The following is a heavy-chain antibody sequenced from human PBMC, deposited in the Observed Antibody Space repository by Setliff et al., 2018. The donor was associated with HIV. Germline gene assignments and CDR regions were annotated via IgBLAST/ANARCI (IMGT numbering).Heavy chain of an antibody. CDR3: AAYRSGAHWFDP. J-gene: IGHJ5*02. V-gene: IGHV4-4*08. D-gene: IGHD1-1*01. CDR2: IYTSGSA. CDR1: GGSVSGYK. Sequence: SETLSLTCIVSGGSVSGYKWSWIRQSPGKGLEWIGYIYTSGSATYNPSLKSRVTISIDTSKNQFSLRLDSVTAADTAVYYCAAYRSGAHWFDPWGQGTLVTVSS.